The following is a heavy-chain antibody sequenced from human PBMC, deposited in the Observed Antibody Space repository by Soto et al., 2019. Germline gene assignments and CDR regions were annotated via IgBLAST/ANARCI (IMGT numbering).Heavy chain of an antibody. CDR2: ISAYNGNT. CDR1: GYTFTSYG. D-gene: IGHD4-17*01. V-gene: IGHV1-18*01. Sequence: QVQLVQSGAEVKKPGASVKVSCKASGYTFTSYGISWVRQAPGQGLEWMGWISAYNGNTNYAQKLQGRVTMTTDTSTSTAYRELRSLRSDDTAVYYCAMPGDDYGDPVGGMDVWGQGTTVTVSS. CDR3: AMPGDDYGDPVGGMDV. J-gene: IGHJ6*02.